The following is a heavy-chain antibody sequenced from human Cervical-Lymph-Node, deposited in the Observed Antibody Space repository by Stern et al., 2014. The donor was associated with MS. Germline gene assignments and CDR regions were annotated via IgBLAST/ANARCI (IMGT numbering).Heavy chain of an antibody. CDR2: SFPGIVTT. J-gene: IGHJ5*02. D-gene: IGHD6-13*01. CDR1: GGTFSTFP. CDR3: ALSSETSDRWYSLGYNL. Sequence: QVQLVQSGPEVTKPGSSVTVSCKASGGTFSTFPSSGVRHAQGPGIEWMGGSFPGIVTTTYAHEFRGRVTITADVSTSTVYMELSSLRSDVTAFYYWALSSETSDRWYSLGYNLWGQGTLVTVSS. V-gene: IGHV1-69*01.